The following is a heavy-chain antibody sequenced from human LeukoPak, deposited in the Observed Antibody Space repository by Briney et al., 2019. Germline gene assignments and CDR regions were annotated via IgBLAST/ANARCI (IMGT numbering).Heavy chain of an antibody. J-gene: IGHJ3*02. V-gene: IGHV4-39*01. CDR1: GGSISSSGYY. CDR2: IYYSGST. CDR3: ALGVAEDVLDI. Sequence: PSETLSLTCTVSGGSISSSGYYWGWIRQPPGKGLEWIGSIYYSGSTYYNPSLKSRVTIFVDTSKNQFSLKLSSVTAADTAAYYCALGVAEDVLDIWGQGTMVTVSS.